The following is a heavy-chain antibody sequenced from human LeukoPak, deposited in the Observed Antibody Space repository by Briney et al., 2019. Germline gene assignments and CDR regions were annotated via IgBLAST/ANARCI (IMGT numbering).Heavy chain of an antibody. V-gene: IGHV3-48*02. J-gene: IGHJ4*02. CDR3: ARDRGYCSGGSCYTYYFDY. D-gene: IGHD2-15*01. CDR1: GFTFSSYS. CDR2: ISLSYGTI. Sequence: QSGGSLRLSCAASGFTFSSYSMNWVRHAPGKGLEWISYISLSYGTIYYADSVKGRFTISRDNGKNSLYLQMNSLRDEDTAVYFCARDRGYCSGGSCYTYYFDYWGQGTLVTVSS.